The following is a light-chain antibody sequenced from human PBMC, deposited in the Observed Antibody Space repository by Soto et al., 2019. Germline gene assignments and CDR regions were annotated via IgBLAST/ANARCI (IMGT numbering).Light chain of an antibody. J-gene: IGKJ1*01. CDR2: GAS. V-gene: IGKV3-20*01. Sequence: EIVLTQSPGSLSLSLGERATLSCRASQSVDSAFFAWYQQKPGQPPRLLIYGASRRATGIPDRVGGSGSGTDFTLTISILEDDDFVLYYWQHYACSLTFGQGTKVEI. CDR3: QHYACSLT. CDR1: QSVDSAF.